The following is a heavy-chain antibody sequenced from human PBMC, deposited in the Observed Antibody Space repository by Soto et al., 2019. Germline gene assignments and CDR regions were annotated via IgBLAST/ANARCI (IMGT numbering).Heavy chain of an antibody. CDR3: ARLRYSYGRYYDMDV. Sequence: PSETLSLTCTVSGVSITSHHWTWIRQPPGAGLEYIGYVYYSGKTNYNPSLKSRVTISVDTSKNQSSLKLTSVTAADTAIYYCARLRYSYGRYYDMDVWGQGTMVTV. D-gene: IGHD5-18*01. CDR2: VYYSGKT. CDR1: GVSITSHH. V-gene: IGHV4-59*08. J-gene: IGHJ6*02.